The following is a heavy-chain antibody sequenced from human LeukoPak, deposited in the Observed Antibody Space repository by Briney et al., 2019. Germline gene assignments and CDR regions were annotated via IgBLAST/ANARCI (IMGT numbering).Heavy chain of an antibody. V-gene: IGHV1-2*02. Sequence: ASVKVSCKASGYTFTGYYMHWVRQAPGQGLEWMGWINPNSGGTNYAQKFQGRVTMTRDTSISTAYLELSRLRSDDTAVYYCARVGREYQLLSSYYYYYMDVWGKGTTATVSS. D-gene: IGHD2-2*01. CDR1: GYTFTGYY. CDR2: INPNSGGT. CDR3: ARVGREYQLLSSYYYYYMDV. J-gene: IGHJ6*03.